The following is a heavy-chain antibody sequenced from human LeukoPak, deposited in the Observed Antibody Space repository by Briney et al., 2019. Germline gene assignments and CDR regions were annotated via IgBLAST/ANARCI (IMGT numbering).Heavy chain of an antibody. CDR3: ARTGGSYSTGHWFGP. Sequence: QAGGSLRLSRAASGFTFSSYGMHWVRQAPGKGLEWGADIWYDGSKKYYADSVKGRFTISRDNSKNTLYLQMNSLRAEDTAVYYCARTGGSYSTGHWFGPWGQGTLVTVSS. D-gene: IGHD1-26*01. CDR1: GFTFSSYG. CDR2: IWYDGSKK. V-gene: IGHV3-33*01. J-gene: IGHJ5*02.